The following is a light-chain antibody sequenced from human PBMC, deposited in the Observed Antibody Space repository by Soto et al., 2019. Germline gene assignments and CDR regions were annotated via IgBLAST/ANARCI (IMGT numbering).Light chain of an antibody. CDR3: QQSYSTRT. CDR2: DAS. V-gene: IGKV3D-20*02. J-gene: IGKJ1*01. CDR1: QNVSSSY. Sequence: ALTQSPGAASSSPVESASISCRASQNVSSSYLAWYQQKPGQAPRLLIYDASSRDTGIPDRFSGSGSGTDFTLTISSLQPEDFATYYCQQSYSTRTFGQGTKVDIK.